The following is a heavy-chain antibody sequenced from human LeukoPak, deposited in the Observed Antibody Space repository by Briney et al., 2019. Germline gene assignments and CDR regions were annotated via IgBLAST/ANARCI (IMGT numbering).Heavy chain of an antibody. CDR2: IKSQSDGGTT. CDR3: TTAMQADY. CDR1: GFIFTKAW. V-gene: IGHV3-15*01. Sequence: GGSLRLSCTASGFIFTKAWMTWVRQAPGKGLEWVGRIKSQSDGGTTNFAAPVKDRFTISRDDSKNTIYLQMSNLKREDTAVYYCTTAMQADYWGPGTLVTVSS. J-gene: IGHJ4*02.